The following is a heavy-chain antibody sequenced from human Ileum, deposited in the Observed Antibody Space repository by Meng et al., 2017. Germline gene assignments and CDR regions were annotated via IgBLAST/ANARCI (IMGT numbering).Heavy chain of an antibody. V-gene: IGHV3-7*01. CDR3: ARDWFFDY. J-gene: IGHJ4*02. Sequence: VESGGALVQPGGSLRLSWAASGFTFRSCWMSWVRQAPGKGLEWVANISPDGNTELYVDSVKGRFTISRDNAKNTLYLQMNSLRAEDTAVYYCARDWFFDYWGQGTLVTVSS. CDR2: ISPDGNTE. CDR1: GFTFRSCW. D-gene: IGHD3-10*01.